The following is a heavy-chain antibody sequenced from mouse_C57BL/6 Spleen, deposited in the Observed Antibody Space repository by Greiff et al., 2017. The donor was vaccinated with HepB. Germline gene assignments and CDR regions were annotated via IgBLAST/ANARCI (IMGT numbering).Heavy chain of an antibody. CDR2: IDPANGNT. J-gene: IGHJ1*03. CDR1: GFNIKNTY. Sequence: VQLQQSVAELVRPRASVKLSCTASGFNIKNTYMHWVKQRPEQGLEWIGRIDPANGNTKYAPKFQGKATITADTASNTAYLQLSSLTSEDTAIYYCASTYYGSSSHWYFDVWGTGTTVTVSS. CDR3: ASTYYGSSSHWYFDV. D-gene: IGHD1-1*01. V-gene: IGHV14-3*01.